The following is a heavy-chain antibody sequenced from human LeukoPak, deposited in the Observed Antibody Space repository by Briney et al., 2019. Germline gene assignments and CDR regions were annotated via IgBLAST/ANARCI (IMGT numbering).Heavy chain of an antibody. V-gene: IGHV1-69*05. CDR1: GGTFSSYA. CDR3: AKDTLGAGYTSSWSFDY. D-gene: IGHD6-13*01. J-gene: IGHJ4*02. Sequence: ASVKVSCKASGGTFSSYAISWVRQAPGQGLEWMGGIIPIFGTANYAQKFQGRVTITTDESTSTAYMELSSLRSEDTALYYCAKDTLGAGYTSSWSFDYWGQGTLVTVSS. CDR2: IIPIFGTA.